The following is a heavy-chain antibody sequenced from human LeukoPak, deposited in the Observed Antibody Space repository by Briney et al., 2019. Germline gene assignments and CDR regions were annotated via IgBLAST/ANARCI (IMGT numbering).Heavy chain of an antibody. CDR2: IYWDDDK. CDR1: GFSLSTTGVG. Sequence: SGPTLVNPTQPLTLTCIFSGFSLSTTGVGVGWIRQPPGKALEWLALIYWDDDKRYSPSLSSRLTITKDTSKNQVVLTMTNVGPVDTATYYCAHLGLTVRGLDYWGQGTLVTVSS. V-gene: IGHV2-5*02. J-gene: IGHJ4*02. D-gene: IGHD3-10*01. CDR3: AHLGLTVRGLDY.